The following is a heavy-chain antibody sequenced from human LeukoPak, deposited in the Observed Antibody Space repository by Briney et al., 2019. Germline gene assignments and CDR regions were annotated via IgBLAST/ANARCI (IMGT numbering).Heavy chain of an antibody. D-gene: IGHD3-10*01. Sequence: PSETLSLTCTVSGGSISSYYWSWIRQPAGTALEWIRRIYTSGTITYNPSLKSRVTMSVDTSKNQFSLKLSSVTAADTAVYYCARDSGTTGEVKFDPWGQGTLVTVSS. CDR3: ARDSGTTGEVKFDP. CDR1: GGSISSYY. CDR2: IYTSGTI. J-gene: IGHJ5*02. V-gene: IGHV4-4*07.